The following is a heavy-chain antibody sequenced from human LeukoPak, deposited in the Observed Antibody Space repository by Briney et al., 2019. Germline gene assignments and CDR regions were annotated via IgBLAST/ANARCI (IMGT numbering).Heavy chain of an antibody. Sequence: ASVKVSCKASGYTFTGYYMHWVRQAPGQGLEWMGWIDPSSGGTNYAQKFQGRVTMTRDTSISTAYMELSRLRSDDTAVYYCARGFTMVRGVNLDYWGQGTLVTVSS. V-gene: IGHV1-2*02. J-gene: IGHJ4*02. CDR2: IDPSSGGT. D-gene: IGHD3-10*01. CDR1: GYTFTGYY. CDR3: ARGFTMVRGVNLDY.